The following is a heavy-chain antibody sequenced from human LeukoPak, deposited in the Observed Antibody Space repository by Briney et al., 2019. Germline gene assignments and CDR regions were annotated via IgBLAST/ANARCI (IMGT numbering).Heavy chain of an antibody. D-gene: IGHD3-22*01. CDR1: GGSISSGSYY. V-gene: IGHV4-61*02. CDR3: AREVWSSGFVGSDY. CDR2: IYTSGST. Sequence: SETLSLTCTVSGGSISSGSYYWSWIRQPAGKGLEWIGRIYTSGSTNYNPSLKSRVTISVDTSKNQFSLKLSSVTAADTAVHYCAREVWSSGFVGSDYWGQGTQVTVSS. J-gene: IGHJ4*02.